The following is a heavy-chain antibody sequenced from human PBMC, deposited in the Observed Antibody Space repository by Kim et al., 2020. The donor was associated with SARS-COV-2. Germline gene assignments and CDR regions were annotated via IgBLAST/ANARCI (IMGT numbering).Heavy chain of an antibody. CDR2: ISSSSSTI. CDR3: ARDHMVRGVRDYYYYGMDV. CDR1: GFTFSSYS. D-gene: IGHD3-10*01. V-gene: IGHV3-48*04. J-gene: IGHJ6*02. Sequence: GGSLRLSCAASGFTFSSYSMNWVRQAPGKGLEWVSYISSSSSTIYYADSVKGRFTISRDNAKNSLYLQMNSLRAEDTAVYYCARDHMVRGVRDYYYYGMDVWGQGTTVTVSS.